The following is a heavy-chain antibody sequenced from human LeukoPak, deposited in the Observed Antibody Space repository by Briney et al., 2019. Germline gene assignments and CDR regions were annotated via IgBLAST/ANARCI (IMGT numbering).Heavy chain of an antibody. CDR3: AKAACSATSCYEDY. CDR1: GFSFSSHA. V-gene: IGHV3-23*01. J-gene: IGHJ4*02. Sequence: GGSLRLSCAASGFSFSSHAMSWVRQAPGEGLEWVSGISGSGGSTYYADSVKGRFIRSRANSKNTLYLQMNNLRGEDTSVYYCAKAACSATSCYEDYWGQGTLVTVSS. CDR2: ISGSGGST. D-gene: IGHD2-2*01.